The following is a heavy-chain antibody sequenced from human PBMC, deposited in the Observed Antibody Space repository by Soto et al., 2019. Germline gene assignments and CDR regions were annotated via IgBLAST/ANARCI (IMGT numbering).Heavy chain of an antibody. CDR1: GFTFSDYY. J-gene: IGHJ4*02. V-gene: IGHV3-11*01. D-gene: IGHD4-4*01. Sequence: GGSLRLSCAASGFTFSDYYMSWIRQAPGKGLEWISYISGSGRNIYNAGSVKGRVTISRDNAKNSLYLQMKSLRAEDTAVYYCARSRDYITYWGQGTPVTVSS. CDR2: ISGSGRNI. CDR3: ARSRDYITY.